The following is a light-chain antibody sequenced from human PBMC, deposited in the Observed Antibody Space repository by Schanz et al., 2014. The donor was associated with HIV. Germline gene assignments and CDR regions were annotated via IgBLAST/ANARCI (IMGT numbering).Light chain of an antibody. J-gene: IGLJ3*02. Sequence: QSALTQPASVSGSPGQSITISCTGTSSDIGAYNYVSWYQQYPGKAPKLMIYDVNNRPSGVSNRFSGSKSGNTASLTISGLQAEDEADYYCSSYGGGDTLLFGGGTKLTVL. V-gene: IGLV2-14*01. CDR1: SSDIGAYNY. CDR3: SSYGGGDTLL. CDR2: DVN.